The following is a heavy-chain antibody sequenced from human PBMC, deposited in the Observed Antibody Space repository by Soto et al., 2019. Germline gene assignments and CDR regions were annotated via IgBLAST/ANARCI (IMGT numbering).Heavy chain of an antibody. CDR3: ARSLGRHPSETPRGHSFGAGSLFPFDH. Sequence: QVQLVQSGAEVKMPGSSVKVSCKASGGTFTSYTVYWVRQAPGQGLEWVGGLIAMFDIANYAERFRGRAMITAKEATNTASMELSSLTSADTAVYFCARSLGRHPSETPRGHSFGAGSLFPFDHWGQGTLVTVSS. J-gene: IGHJ4*02. D-gene: IGHD2-15*01. V-gene: IGHV1-69*01. CDR1: GGTFTSYT. CDR2: LIAMFDIA.